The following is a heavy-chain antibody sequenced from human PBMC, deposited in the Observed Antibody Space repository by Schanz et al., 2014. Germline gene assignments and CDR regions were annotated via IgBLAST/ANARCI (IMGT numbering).Heavy chain of an antibody. D-gene: IGHD6-13*01. CDR1: GFSFSSYA. V-gene: IGHV3-15*01. CDR2: IKSKTDGETT. Sequence: EVQLLESGGGLVQPGGSLRLSCATSGFSFSSYAINWVRQAPGKGLEWLGRIKSKTDGETTDYAAPVKGRFSISRDDSQSTLYLQMNSLKIEDTAVYYCATASSPVREAGAGSSFHLWGQGTLXTVSP. CDR3: ATASSPVREAGAGSSFHL. J-gene: IGHJ5*02.